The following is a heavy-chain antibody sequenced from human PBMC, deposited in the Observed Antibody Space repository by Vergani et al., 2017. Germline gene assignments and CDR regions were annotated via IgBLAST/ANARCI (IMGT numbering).Heavy chain of an antibody. V-gene: IGHV1-69*13. CDR1: GDNFNNFP. Sequence: QVHLVQSGAEVKKPGSSVKVSCTSSGDNFNNFPITWVRQAPGQGLEWMGRIIPVCGSADYSQKIQDRVTITEVESTSTSYMQLNNLKSDDTDVNFCAKLHTHRWKFNFDVWGRGTHVTVSS. D-gene: IGHD1-1*01. CDR3: AKLHTHRWKFNFDV. J-gene: IGHJ2*01. CDR2: IIPVCGSA.